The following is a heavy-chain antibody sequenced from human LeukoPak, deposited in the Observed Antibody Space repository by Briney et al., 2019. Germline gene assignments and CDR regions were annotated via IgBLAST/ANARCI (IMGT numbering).Heavy chain of an antibody. D-gene: IGHD4-17*01. CDR2: INSDGSSA. Sequence: PGGSLRLSCAASGFTFSSYWMHWVRQAPGKGLVWVSRINSDGSSASYADSVKGRFTLSRDNAKNMLYLQMNSLRAEDTAVYYCARDRGLPHRHFDYWGQGTLVTVSS. CDR3: ARDRGLPHRHFDY. J-gene: IGHJ4*02. V-gene: IGHV3-74*01. CDR1: GFTFSSYW.